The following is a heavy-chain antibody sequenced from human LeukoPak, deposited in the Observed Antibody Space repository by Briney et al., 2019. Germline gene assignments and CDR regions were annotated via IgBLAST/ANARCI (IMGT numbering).Heavy chain of an antibody. Sequence: PSETLSLTCTVSGVSISSSSYYWGWIRQPPGKGLEWIGSIYYSGSTYYNPSLKSRVTIPVDTSKNQFSLKLSSVTATDTAVYYCARHSYYYDSSGYWRVDAFDIWGQGTMVTVSS. CDR2: IYYSGST. V-gene: IGHV4-39*01. D-gene: IGHD3-22*01. CDR1: GVSISSSSYY. CDR3: ARHSYYYDSSGYWRVDAFDI. J-gene: IGHJ3*02.